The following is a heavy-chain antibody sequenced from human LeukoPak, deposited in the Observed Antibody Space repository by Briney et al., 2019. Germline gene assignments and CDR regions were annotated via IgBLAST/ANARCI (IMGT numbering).Heavy chain of an antibody. CDR3: AKKGDMYYYDCSGYYAY. J-gene: IGHJ4*02. CDR1: GFTFSSYA. D-gene: IGHD3-22*01. Sequence: GGSLRLSCAASGFTFSSYAMSWVRQAPGKGLEWVSAISGSGGSTYYADSVKGRFTISRDNSKNTLYLQMNSLRAEDTAVYYCAKKGDMYYYDCSGYYAYWGQGTLVTVSS. CDR2: ISGSGGST. V-gene: IGHV3-23*01.